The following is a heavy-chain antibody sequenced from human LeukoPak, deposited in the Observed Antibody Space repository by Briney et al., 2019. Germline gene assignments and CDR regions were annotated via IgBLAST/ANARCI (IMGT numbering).Heavy chain of an antibody. V-gene: IGHV4-39*01. Sequence: SETLSLTCTVSGDSINTKSYYWGWIRQPPGKGLEWIGSVYYSGNTYYNPSLKSRVTLSIDTSKNQFSLRLSSVTAADTAAYYCARHSYGTFDYWGQGTLVTVSS. CDR2: VYYSGNT. J-gene: IGHJ4*02. D-gene: IGHD5-18*01. CDR3: ARHSYGTFDY. CDR1: GDSINTKSYY.